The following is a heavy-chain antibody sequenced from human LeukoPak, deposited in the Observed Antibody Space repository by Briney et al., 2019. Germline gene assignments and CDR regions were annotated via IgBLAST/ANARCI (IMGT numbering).Heavy chain of an antibody. V-gene: IGHV4-4*07. CDR2: IYTSGST. Sequence: PSETLSLTCTVSGGSISSYYWSWIRQPAGKGLEWIGHIYTSGSTNYNPSLKSRVTMSVDTPKNQFSLKLRSVTAADTAVYYCARGIVVVPAAMSWFDPWGQGTLVTVSS. CDR1: GGSISSYY. D-gene: IGHD2-2*01. J-gene: IGHJ5*02. CDR3: ARGIVVVPAAMSWFDP.